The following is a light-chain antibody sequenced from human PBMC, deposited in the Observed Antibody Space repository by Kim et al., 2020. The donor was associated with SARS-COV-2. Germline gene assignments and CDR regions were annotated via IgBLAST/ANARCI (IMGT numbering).Light chain of an antibody. J-gene: IGLJ1*01. CDR2: GNR. Sequence: QRVTTPCNGCSTHIGEGYDVKWYQQLPGTAPKLLIYGNRYRPSGVPDRFSGSKSGTSASLAITGLQAEDEADYYCQSYDSSLSGSVFGTGTKVTVL. CDR3: QSYDSSLSGSV. V-gene: IGLV1-40*01. CDR1: STHIGEGYD.